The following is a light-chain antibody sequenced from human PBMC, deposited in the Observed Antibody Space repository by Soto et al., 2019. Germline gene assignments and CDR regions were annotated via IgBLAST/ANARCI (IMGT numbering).Light chain of an antibody. Sequence: QSVLTQPASVSRSPGQSITISCTGTSSDVGGYNYVSWYQQHPGKAPKLMIYDVSNRPSGVSNRFSGSKSGNTASLTISGLRAEDEADYYCSSYTSSSTRVFGTGTKVTVL. J-gene: IGLJ1*01. CDR2: DVS. V-gene: IGLV2-14*01. CDR1: SSDVGGYNY. CDR3: SSYTSSSTRV.